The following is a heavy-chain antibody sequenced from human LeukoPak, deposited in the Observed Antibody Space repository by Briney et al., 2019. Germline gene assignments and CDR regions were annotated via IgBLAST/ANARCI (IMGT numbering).Heavy chain of an antibody. D-gene: IGHD5-12*01. CDR2: IIPIFGTP. J-gene: IGHJ6*02. V-gene: IGHV1-69*01. CDR1: GGSFSSYS. CDR3: ARVQSGYDSYYYYGMDV. Sequence: ASVKVSCKASGGSFSSYSISWVRQAPGQGLEWMGGIIPIFGTPDYAQKFQGRVTITADGSTSTAYMELSSLRSEDTAVYYCARVQSGYDSYYYYGMDVWGRGTTVTVSS.